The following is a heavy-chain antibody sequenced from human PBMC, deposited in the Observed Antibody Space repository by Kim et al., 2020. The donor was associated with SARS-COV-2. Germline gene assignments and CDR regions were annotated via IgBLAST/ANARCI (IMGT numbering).Heavy chain of an antibody. V-gene: IGHV4-61*01. CDR2: VYYSGST. CDR3: ARDLSAAGNAYFDY. J-gene: IGHJ4*02. D-gene: IGHD6-13*01. Sequence: SETLSLTCTVSGGSVSSGNYYWSWIRQPPGKGLEWIGYVYYSGSTKYNPSLKSRVTISVDTSKNQFSLKLSSVTAADTAVYYCARDLSAAGNAYFDYWGQGTLVTVSS. CDR1: GGSVSSGNYY.